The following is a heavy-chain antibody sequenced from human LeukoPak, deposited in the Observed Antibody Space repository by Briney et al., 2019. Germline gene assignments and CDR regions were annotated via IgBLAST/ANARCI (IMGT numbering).Heavy chain of an antibody. J-gene: IGHJ3*02. CDR1: GFTFDDYA. D-gene: IGHD1-26*01. Sequence: PGGSLRLSCAASGFTFDDYAMHWVRQAPGKGREWVSGISWNSGSIGYADSVKGRFTNSGDNAKNSLYLQMNSLRAEDTALYYCAKGTSGSYAPDAFDIWGQGTMVTVSS. CDR3: AKGTSGSYAPDAFDI. V-gene: IGHV3-9*01. CDR2: ISWNSGSI.